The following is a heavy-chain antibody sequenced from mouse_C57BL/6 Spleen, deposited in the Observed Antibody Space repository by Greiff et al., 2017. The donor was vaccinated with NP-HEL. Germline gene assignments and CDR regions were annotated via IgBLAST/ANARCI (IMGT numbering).Heavy chain of an antibody. Sequence: VQLQQSGPGLVQPSQSLSITCTVSGFSLTSYGVHWVRQSPGKGLEWLGVIWSGGSTDYNAAFISRLSISKDNSKSQVFFKMNRLQADDTAIYYCAREGLRGYFDYWGQGTTLTVSS. J-gene: IGHJ2*01. D-gene: IGHD2-4*01. CDR1: GFSLTSYG. CDR3: AREGLRGYFDY. V-gene: IGHV2-2*01. CDR2: IWSGGST.